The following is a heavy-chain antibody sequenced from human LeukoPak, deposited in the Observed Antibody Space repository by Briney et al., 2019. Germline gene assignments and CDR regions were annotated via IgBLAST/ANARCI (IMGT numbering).Heavy chain of an antibody. D-gene: IGHD3-16*01. CDR3: ASSGGSYYYYYMDV. V-gene: IGHV3-74*01. CDR2: INSDGSST. CDR1: GFTFSSYW. Sequence: PGGSLRLYRAASGFTFSSYWMHWVRQAPGKGLVWVSRINSDGSSTSYADSVKGRFTISRDNAKNTLYLQMNSLRAEDTAVYYCASSGGSYYYYYMDVWGKGTTVTVSS. J-gene: IGHJ6*03.